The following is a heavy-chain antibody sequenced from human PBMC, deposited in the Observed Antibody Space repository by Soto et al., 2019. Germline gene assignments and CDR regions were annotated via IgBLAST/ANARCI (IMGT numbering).Heavy chain of an antibody. D-gene: IGHD3-22*01. V-gene: IGHV4-31*03. CDR3: ASVYSSGYYHWFDP. Sequence: QVQLQESGPGLVKPSQTLSLTCTVSGGSISSGGYYWSWIRQHPGKGLEWIGYIYYSGSTYYNPSLRSRVTISVDTSKNQCSLKLSSVTAADTAVYYCASVYSSGYYHWFDPWGQGTLVTVSS. CDR1: GGSISSGGYY. CDR2: IYYSGST. J-gene: IGHJ5*02.